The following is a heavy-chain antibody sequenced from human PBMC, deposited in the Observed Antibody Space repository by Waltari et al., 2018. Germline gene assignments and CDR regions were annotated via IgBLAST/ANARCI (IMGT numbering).Heavy chain of an antibody. J-gene: IGHJ4*02. CDR1: GGSFSGYY. V-gene: IGHV4-34*01. D-gene: IGHD3-16*01. CDR2: INHSGST. CDR3: ARYGTFGRLYGGNRPFDY. Sequence: QVQLQQWGAGLLKPSETLSLTCAVYGGSFSGYYWSWIRQPPGKGLEWIGEINHSGSTTSNPSVKGRVTISVDTSKNQVSLKLGSVTAADTAVYYCARYGTFGRLYGGNRPFDYWGQGTLVTVSS.